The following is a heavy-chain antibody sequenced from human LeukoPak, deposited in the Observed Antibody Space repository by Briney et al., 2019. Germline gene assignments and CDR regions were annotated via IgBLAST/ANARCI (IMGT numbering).Heavy chain of an antibody. CDR2: ISSSGSTI. V-gene: IGHV3-11*01. Sequence: GGSLRLSCAASGFTFSDYYMSWLRQAPGKGLERVSYISSSGSTIYYADSVKGRFTISRDNAKNSLYLQMNSLRAEDTAVYYCATPRVAYCGGDCPLDYCGQGTLVTVSS. CDR1: GFTFSDYY. J-gene: IGHJ4*02. D-gene: IGHD2-21*02. CDR3: ATPRVAYCGGDCPLDY.